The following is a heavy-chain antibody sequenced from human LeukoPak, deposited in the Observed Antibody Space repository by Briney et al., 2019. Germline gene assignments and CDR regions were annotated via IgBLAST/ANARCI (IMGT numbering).Heavy chain of an antibody. D-gene: IGHD5-18*01. CDR1: GGSISSSNAY. CDR2: IYYSKNT. J-gene: IGHJ4*02. V-gene: IGHV4-39*01. CDR3: ASPRGFSYGYFDN. Sequence: SETLSLTCSVSGGSISSSNAYWGWIRQPPGKGLEWIGSIYYSKNTYYNPSLKSRVTISADTSKNQFSLTLGSVSATDTAVYYCASPRGFSYGYFDNWGQGTLVTVSS.